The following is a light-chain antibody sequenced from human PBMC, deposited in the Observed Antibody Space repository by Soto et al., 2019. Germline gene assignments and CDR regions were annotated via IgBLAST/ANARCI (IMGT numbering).Light chain of an antibody. CDR1: SSDVGSYNL. V-gene: IGLV2-23*02. CDR3: CSYAGSSTFVV. J-gene: IGLJ2*01. CDR2: EVS. Sequence: QSALTQPASVSGSPGQSITISCTGTSSDVGSYNLVSWYQQHPGKAPKLMIYEVSKRPSGVSNRFFGSKSGNTASLTISGLQAEDEADYYCCSYAGSSTFVVFGGGTKVTVL.